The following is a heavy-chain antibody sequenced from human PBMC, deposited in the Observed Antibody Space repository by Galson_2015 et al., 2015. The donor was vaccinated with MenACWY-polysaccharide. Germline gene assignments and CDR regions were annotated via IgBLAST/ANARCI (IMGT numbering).Heavy chain of an antibody. CDR1: GFTFSSYG. J-gene: IGHJ4*02. Sequence: SLRLSCAASGFTFSSYGMHWVRQAPGKGLEWVAVISYDGSNKYYADSVKGRFTISRDNSKNTLYLQMNSLRAEDTAVYYCAKDRLFNYFDYWGQGTLVTVSS. V-gene: IGHV3-30*18. CDR2: ISYDGSNK. CDR3: AKDRLFNYFDY. D-gene: IGHD3-3*01.